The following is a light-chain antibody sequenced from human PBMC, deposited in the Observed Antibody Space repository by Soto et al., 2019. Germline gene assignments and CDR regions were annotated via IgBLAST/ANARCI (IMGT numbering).Light chain of an antibody. Sequence: TQSPATLSASSGEGITLSCRASQSVKNHLAWYQHRPGQAPRLLFYDASIRATGIPARFSAGGSGPESTLVISSLQSEDSAVYCCQEYNAWPPGTFGQGTKVEIK. CDR3: QEYNAWPPGT. CDR1: QSVKNH. V-gene: IGKV3D-15*01. CDR2: DAS. J-gene: IGKJ1*01.